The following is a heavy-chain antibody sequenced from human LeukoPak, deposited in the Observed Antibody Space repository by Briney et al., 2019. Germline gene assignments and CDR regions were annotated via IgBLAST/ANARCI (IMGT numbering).Heavy chain of an antibody. Sequence: ASVKVSCKASGYTFTSYYMHWVRQAPGQGLEWMGIINPSGGSTSYAQKFQGRVTMTTDTSTSTAYMELRSLRSDDTAVYYCARDPNYYDSSGLLDYWGQGTLVTVSS. J-gene: IGHJ4*02. CDR1: GYTFTSYY. D-gene: IGHD3-22*01. CDR3: ARDPNYYDSSGLLDY. CDR2: INPSGGST. V-gene: IGHV1-46*01.